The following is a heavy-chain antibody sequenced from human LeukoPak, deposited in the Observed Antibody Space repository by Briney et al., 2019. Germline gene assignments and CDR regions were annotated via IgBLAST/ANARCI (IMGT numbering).Heavy chain of an antibody. Sequence: GGPLRLSCSASGFAFSRFAMIWLRHLPGKGLHWVSTISGNGQQTYYGDSVKCRFSVSRDKYKHILRLQMDSLRADDAALYYCAKDANYYDSSGFFIPFDYLGQGTLVTVSS. CDR2: ISGNGQQT. V-gene: IGHV3-23*01. J-gene: IGHJ4*02. D-gene: IGHD3-22*01. CDR3: AKDANYYDSSGFFIPFDY. CDR1: GFAFSRFA.